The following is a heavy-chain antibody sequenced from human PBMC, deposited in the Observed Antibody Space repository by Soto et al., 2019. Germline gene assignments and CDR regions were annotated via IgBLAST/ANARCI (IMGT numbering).Heavy chain of an antibody. CDR3: ARGPPSSSSPIYYFDY. CDR1: GYTFTGYY. CDR2: INPNSGGT. D-gene: IGHD6-6*01. Sequence: ASVKVSCKASGYTFTGYYMHLVRQAPGQGLEWMGWINPNSGGTNYAQKFQGWVTMTRDTSISTAYMELSRLRSDDTAVYYCARGPPSSSSPIYYFDYWGQGTLVTVSS. J-gene: IGHJ4*02. V-gene: IGHV1-2*04.